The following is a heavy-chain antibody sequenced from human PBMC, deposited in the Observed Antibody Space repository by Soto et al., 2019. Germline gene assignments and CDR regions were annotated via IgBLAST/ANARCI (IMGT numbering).Heavy chain of an antibody. Sequence: QVQLVQSGAEVKKPGASVKVSCKASGYTFTSYGISWVRQAPGQGLVWMGWISGYNGNTKYAQKLQGRVTMTTDTSTSTAYMARRRLRSDDTAVYSSARDLGGQIVDYWGEGTLVTVSS. V-gene: IGHV1-18*01. D-gene: IGHD1-26*01. CDR1: GYTFTSYG. CDR3: ARDLGGQIVDY. J-gene: IGHJ4*02. CDR2: ISGYNGNT.